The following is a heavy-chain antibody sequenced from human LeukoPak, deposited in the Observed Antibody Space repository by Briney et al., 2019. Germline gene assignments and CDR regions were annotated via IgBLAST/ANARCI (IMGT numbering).Heavy chain of an antibody. J-gene: IGHJ5*02. D-gene: IGHD3-10*01. CDR3: ARVQYYGSGSYYNWFDP. Sequence: QSGGSLRLSCAASGFTFSSSWMHWVRHAPGKGLVWVSRINSDGSSTTYADSVKGRFTISRDNAKNTLYLQMNSLRAEDTAVYYCARVQYYGSGSYYNWFDPWGQGTLVTVSS. CDR1: GFTFSSSW. V-gene: IGHV3-74*01. CDR2: INSDGSST.